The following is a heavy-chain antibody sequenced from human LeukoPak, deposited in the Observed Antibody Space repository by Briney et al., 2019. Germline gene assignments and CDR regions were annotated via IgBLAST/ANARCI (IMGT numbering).Heavy chain of an antibody. CDR1: GFTFSSYS. CDR2: ISSSSSYI. V-gene: IGHV3-21*04. D-gene: IGHD7-27*01. Sequence: GGSLRLSCAASGFTFSSYSMNWVRQAPGKGLEWVSSISSSSSYIYYADSVKGRFTISRDNSKNTLYLQMNSLRAEDTAVYYCARGDTGGFDYWGQGTLVTVSS. J-gene: IGHJ4*02. CDR3: ARGDTGGFDY.